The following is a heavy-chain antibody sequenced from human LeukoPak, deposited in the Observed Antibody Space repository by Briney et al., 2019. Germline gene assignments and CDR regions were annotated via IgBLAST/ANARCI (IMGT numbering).Heavy chain of an antibody. Sequence: SGTLSLTCTVSGVSISSYYWSWIRQPPGKGLEWIGYIYYSGSTNYNPSLKSRVTISADTSKNQFSLKLSSVTAADTAVYYCARHAFGELLAEIDYWGQGTLVTVSS. J-gene: IGHJ4*02. V-gene: IGHV4-59*01. CDR2: IYYSGST. CDR3: ARHAFGELLAEIDY. D-gene: IGHD3-10*01. CDR1: GVSISSYY.